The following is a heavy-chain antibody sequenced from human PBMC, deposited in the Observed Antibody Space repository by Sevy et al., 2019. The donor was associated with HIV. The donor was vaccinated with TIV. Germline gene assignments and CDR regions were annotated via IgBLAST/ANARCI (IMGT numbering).Heavy chain of an antibody. V-gene: IGHV3-21*01. Sequence: GGSLRLSCGASGFTFNTYNFNWVRQAPGKGLECVSSISSTSTYIYYADSVRGRFTTSSDNAKNLLYLQMNNLRAEDTAIYYCARDGGATDYGMDVWGLGTTVTVSS. CDR3: ARDGGATDYGMDV. CDR1: GFTFNTYN. CDR2: ISSTSTYI. J-gene: IGHJ6*02. D-gene: IGHD1-26*01.